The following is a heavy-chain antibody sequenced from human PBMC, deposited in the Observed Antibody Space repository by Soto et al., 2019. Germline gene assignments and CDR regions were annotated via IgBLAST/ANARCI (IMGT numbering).Heavy chain of an antibody. CDR1: GYSFTSYW. CDR3: ARPSIYYDILTGYYREEYYFDY. D-gene: IGHD3-9*01. CDR2: IYPGDSDT. Sequence: GESLKISCKGSGYSFTSYWIGWVRQMPGKGLEWMGIIYPGDSDTRYSPSFQGQVTISADKSISTAYLQWSSLKASDTAMYYCARPSIYYDILTGYYREEYYFDYWGQGTLVTVSS. J-gene: IGHJ4*02. V-gene: IGHV5-51*01.